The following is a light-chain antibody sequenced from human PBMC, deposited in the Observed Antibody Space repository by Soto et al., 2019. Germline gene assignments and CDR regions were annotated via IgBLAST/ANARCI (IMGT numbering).Light chain of an antibody. V-gene: IGLV2-8*01. Sequence: QSVLTQPPSASGSPGQSVTISCTGTSSDVGGYNYVSWYQLHPGKAPKLIIYEVSKRPSGVPDHFSGSKSGNTASLTVSGLQADDDADYYCSSFGGSNHVVFGGGTKLTVL. CDR2: EVS. CDR1: SSDVGGYNY. J-gene: IGLJ2*01. CDR3: SSFGGSNHVV.